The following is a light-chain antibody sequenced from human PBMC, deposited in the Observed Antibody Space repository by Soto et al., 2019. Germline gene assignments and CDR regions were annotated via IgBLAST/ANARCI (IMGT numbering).Light chain of an antibody. V-gene: IGLV4-69*01. CDR2: LNSDGRH. CDR3: QTWGSGIQV. J-gene: IGLJ2*01. Sequence: QPVLTQSPSASASLGASVKLTCTLSSGHSSYAIAWHQQQPEKGPRYLMKLNSDGRHSKWDGSPDRFSGSSSGTERYLTISSLQSEDEADYYCQTWGSGIQVFGGGTKLTVL. CDR1: SGHSSYA.